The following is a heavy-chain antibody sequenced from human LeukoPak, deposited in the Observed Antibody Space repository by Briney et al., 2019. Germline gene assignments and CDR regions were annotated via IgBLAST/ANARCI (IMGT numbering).Heavy chain of an antibody. CDR1: GASISSYY. CDR2: IYYSGRTNYNPT. CDR3: ASGPYPAAGTDHQFDY. Sequence: SETLSLTCTVSGASISSYYWSWIRQPPGKGLEWIGYIYYSGRTNYNPTHYNPSLKSRVTISVDTSKNHFSLKLSSVTAADTAVYYCASGPYPAAGTDHQFDYWGPGTLVTVSS. D-gene: IGHD6-13*01. V-gene: IGHV4-59*01. J-gene: IGHJ4*02.